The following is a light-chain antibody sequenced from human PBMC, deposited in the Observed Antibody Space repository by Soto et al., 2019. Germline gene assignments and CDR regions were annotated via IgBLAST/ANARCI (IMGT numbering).Light chain of an antibody. CDR1: QSVSNNY. V-gene: IGKV3-20*01. CDR2: GSS. CDR3: QQYGSSPPYT. J-gene: IGKJ2*01. Sequence: EVVLTQSPGTLSLSPGERATLSCRASQSVSNNYFAWYQQKPRQAPRLLIFGSSDRATGIPVRFSGSGSGTDFTLTISRLEPEDFAVYYCQQYGSSPPYTFGQGTKLEI.